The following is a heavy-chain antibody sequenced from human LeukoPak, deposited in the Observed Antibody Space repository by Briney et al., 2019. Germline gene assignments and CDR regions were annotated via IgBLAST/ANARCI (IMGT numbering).Heavy chain of an antibody. CDR2: IYYSGST. V-gene: IGHV4-59*11. CDR1: GGSISSHY. J-gene: IGHJ4*02. CDR3: ASRAVRGYSYEVDY. Sequence: PSETLSLTCTVSGGSISSHYWSWIRQPPGKGLEWIGYIYYSGSTNYNPSLKSRVTISVDTSKNQFSLKLSSVTAADTAVYYCASRAVRGYSYEVDYWGQGTLVTVSS. D-gene: IGHD5-18*01.